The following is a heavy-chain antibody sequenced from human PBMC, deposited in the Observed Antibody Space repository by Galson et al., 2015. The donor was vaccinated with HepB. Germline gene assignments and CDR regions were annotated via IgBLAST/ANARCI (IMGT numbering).Heavy chain of an antibody. CDR2: ISSSSSYI. CDR3: ASSRSLMTTSGRGYYYGMDV. Sequence: SLRLSCAASGFTFSSYSMNWVRQAPGKGLEWVSSISSSSSYINYADSVKGRFTISRDNAKNSLYLQMNSLRAEDTAVYYCASSRSLMTTSGRGYYYGMDVWGQGTTVTVSS. D-gene: IGHD4-11*01. CDR1: GFTFSSYS. J-gene: IGHJ6*02. V-gene: IGHV3-21*01.